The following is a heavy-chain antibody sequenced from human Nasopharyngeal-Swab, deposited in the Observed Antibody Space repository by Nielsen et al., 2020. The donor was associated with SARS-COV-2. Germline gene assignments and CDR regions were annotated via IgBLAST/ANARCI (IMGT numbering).Heavy chain of an antibody. CDR2: MSGRGEKT. J-gene: IGHJ5*02. CDR1: GFTFSDYA. CDR3: AKDSGAGFCDDGSCFPTNH. D-gene: IGHD2-15*01. Sequence: GGSLRLSCTPSGFTFSDYAMNWVRLAPGKGLEWVSGMSGRGEKTYYAESVKGRFTISRDISKNTLYLQMNGLRAEDTAVYYCAKDSGAGFCDDGSCFPTNHWGLGTLVTVSS. V-gene: IGHV3-23*01.